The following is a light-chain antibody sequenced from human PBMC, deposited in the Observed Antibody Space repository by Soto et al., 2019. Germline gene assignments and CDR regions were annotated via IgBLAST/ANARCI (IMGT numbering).Light chain of an antibody. Sequence: DIQMTQSPSSLSASVGDRVTITCRASQSISSYLNWYQQKPGKAPKLLIYAASSLQSGVPSRFSGSGSGTHFTLTISSVQPEDFATYYCQQIYSIPITFGQGTRLEIK. V-gene: IGKV1-39*01. J-gene: IGKJ5*01. CDR3: QQIYSIPIT. CDR1: QSISSY. CDR2: AAS.